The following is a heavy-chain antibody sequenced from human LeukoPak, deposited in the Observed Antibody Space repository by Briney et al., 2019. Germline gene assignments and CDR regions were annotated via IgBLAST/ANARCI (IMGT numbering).Heavy chain of an antibody. D-gene: IGHD3-22*01. V-gene: IGHV4-34*01. CDR1: GGSFSGYY. Sequence: SETLSLTCAVYGGSFSGYYWSWIRQPPGKGLEWIGEINHSGSTNYNPSLKSRVTISVDTSKNQFSLKLSSVTAADTAVYYCARRRYDASGYYPSRGRYFDYWGQGTLVTVSS. CDR3: ARRRYDASGYYPSRGRYFDY. CDR2: INHSGST. J-gene: IGHJ4*02.